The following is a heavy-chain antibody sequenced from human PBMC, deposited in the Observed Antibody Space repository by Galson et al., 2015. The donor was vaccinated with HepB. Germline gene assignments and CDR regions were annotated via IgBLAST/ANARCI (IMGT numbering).Heavy chain of an antibody. CDR3: ARDSLRDGDFPDV. D-gene: IGHD2-21*01. Sequence: LSLTCTVSGASITDKYLNWIRQPAGKGLEWIGRIYSSGSTNYNPSLKSRITMSVDTSMNQLSLQLRSVTAADTAVYYCARDSLRDGDFPDVWGQGTTVIVSS. V-gene: IGHV4-4*07. CDR1: GASITDKY. CDR2: IYSSGST. J-gene: IGHJ3*01.